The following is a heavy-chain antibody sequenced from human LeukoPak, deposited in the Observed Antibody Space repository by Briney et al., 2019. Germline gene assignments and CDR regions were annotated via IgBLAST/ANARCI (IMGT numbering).Heavy chain of an antibody. D-gene: IGHD2-15*01. J-gene: IGHJ4*02. Sequence: PGGSLRLSCAASGFSFSSYGMTWVRQAPGKGLEWISYISSSSSTMYYADSVKGRFTIFRDNAKNSLFLQMDSLRVEDTAVYFCARVDCSGGSCYSSLDYWGQGTLITVSS. CDR1: GFSFSSYG. V-gene: IGHV3-48*01. CDR3: ARVDCSGGSCYSSLDY. CDR2: ISSSSSTM.